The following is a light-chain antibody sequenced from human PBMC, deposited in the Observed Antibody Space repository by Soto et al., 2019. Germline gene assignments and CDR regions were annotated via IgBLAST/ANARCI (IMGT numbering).Light chain of an antibody. CDR3: QQSTDYPYT. CDR2: KAS. Sequence: DIQMTQSPSTLSASVGDRVTITCRASQSISSWLAWYQQKPGKAPKLLIYKASSLQIRVPSSFSGGGSGKEFTPHKRSLPPDDFETYYCQQSTDYPYTFGQGTKVEIK. V-gene: IGKV1-5*03. J-gene: IGKJ2*01. CDR1: QSISSW.